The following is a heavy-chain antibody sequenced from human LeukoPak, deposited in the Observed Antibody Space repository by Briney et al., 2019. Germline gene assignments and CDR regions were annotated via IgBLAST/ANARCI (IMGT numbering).Heavy chain of an antibody. D-gene: IGHD5-12*01. CDR1: GGSFSGYY. CDR3: ARRIAWGLRPYYYMDV. J-gene: IGHJ6*03. CDR2: INHSGST. V-gene: IGHV4-34*01. Sequence: SETLSLTCAVYGGSFSGYYWSWIRQPPGKGLEWIGEINHSGSTNYNPSLKSRVTISVDTSKNQFSLKLSSVTAADTAVYYCARRIAWGLRPYYYMDVWGKGTTVTISS.